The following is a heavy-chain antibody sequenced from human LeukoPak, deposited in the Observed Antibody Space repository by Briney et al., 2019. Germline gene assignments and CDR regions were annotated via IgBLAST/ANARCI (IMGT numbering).Heavy chain of an antibody. Sequence: GRSLRLSCAASGFTFSSYGMHWVRQAPGKGLEWVAVISYDGSNKYYADSVKGRFTISRDNSKNTLYLQMNSLRAEDTAVYYCAITYYYRDYWGQGTLVTVSS. CDR3: AITYYYRDY. D-gene: IGHD3-10*01. CDR1: GFTFSSYG. V-gene: IGHV3-30*03. J-gene: IGHJ4*02. CDR2: ISYDGSNK.